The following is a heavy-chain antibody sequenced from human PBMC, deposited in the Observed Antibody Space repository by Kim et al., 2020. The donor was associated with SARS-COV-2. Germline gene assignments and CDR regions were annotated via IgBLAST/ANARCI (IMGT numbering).Heavy chain of an antibody. CDR1: GFTFSGSA. CDR2: IRSKANSYAT. J-gene: IGHJ5*02. CDR3: TRQAYSSSWLSKNWFDP. D-gene: IGHD6-13*01. Sequence: GGSLRLSCAASGFTFSGSAMHWVRQASGKGLEWVGRIRSKANSYATAYAASVKGRFTISRDDSKNTAYLQMNSLKTEDTAVYYCTRQAYSSSWLSKNWFDPWGQGTLVTVSS. V-gene: IGHV3-73*01.